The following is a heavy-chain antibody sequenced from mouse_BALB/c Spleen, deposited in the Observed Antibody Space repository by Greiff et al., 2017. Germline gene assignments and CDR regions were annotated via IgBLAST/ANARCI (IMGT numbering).Heavy chain of an antibody. J-gene: IGHJ2*01. V-gene: IGHV1-54*01. Sequence: VQLKESGAELVRPGTSVKVSCKASGYAFTNYLIEWVKQRPGQGLEWIGVINPGSGGTNYNEKFKGKATLTADKSSSTAYMQLSSLTSDDSAVYFCARGYYGRLGYWGQGTTLTVSS. CDR3: ARGYYGRLGY. CDR1: GYAFTNYL. D-gene: IGHD1-1*01. CDR2: INPGSGGT.